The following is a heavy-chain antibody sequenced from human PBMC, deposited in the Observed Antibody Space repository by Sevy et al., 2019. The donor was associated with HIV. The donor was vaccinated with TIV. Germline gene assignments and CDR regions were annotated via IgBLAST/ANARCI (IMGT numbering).Heavy chain of an antibody. CDR1: GFTFSHYA. D-gene: IGHD3-9*01. Sequence: GGSLRLSCAASGFTFSHYAMHWVRQAPGKGLEWVAVISYDGINKYYAESVRGRFTISRDYSKNTLYLQMNSLRAEDTAVYYCAHPVLRFFDWFEIYYWGQGTLVTVSS. CDR3: AHPVLRFFDWFEIYY. CDR2: ISYDGINK. V-gene: IGHV3-30*04. J-gene: IGHJ4*02.